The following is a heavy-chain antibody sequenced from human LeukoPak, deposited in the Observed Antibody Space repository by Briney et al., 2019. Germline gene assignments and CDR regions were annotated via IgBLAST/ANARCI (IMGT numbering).Heavy chain of an antibody. CDR2: IYSGGST. D-gene: IGHD4-23*01. CDR1: GFTVSSNY. CDR3: ARARSTVGNAFDI. J-gene: IGHJ3*02. V-gene: IGHV3-53*01. Sequence: PGGSLRLSCAASGFTVSSNYMNWVRQAPGKGLEWVSVIYSGGSTYYADSVKGRFTISRDNSKNTLYLRMNSLRAEDTAVYYCARARSTVGNAFDIWGQGTMVTVSS.